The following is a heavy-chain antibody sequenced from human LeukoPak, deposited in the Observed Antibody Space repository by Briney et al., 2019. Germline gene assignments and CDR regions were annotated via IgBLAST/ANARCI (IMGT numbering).Heavy chain of an antibody. Sequence: PGGSLRLSRAASGFTFSDYYMSWIRQAPGKGLEWVSYISSSSSYTNYADSVKGRFTISRDNAKNSLYLQMNSLRAEDTAVYYCARVGPEVRGVITQIFDYWGQGTLVTVSS. CDR2: ISSSSSYT. D-gene: IGHD3-10*01. CDR3: ARVGPEVRGVITQIFDY. V-gene: IGHV3-11*03. J-gene: IGHJ4*02. CDR1: GFTFSDYY.